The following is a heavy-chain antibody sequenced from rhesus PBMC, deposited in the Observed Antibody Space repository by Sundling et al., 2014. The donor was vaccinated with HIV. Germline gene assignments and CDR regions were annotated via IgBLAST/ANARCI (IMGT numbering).Heavy chain of an antibody. J-gene: IGHJ2*01. CDR1: GGSISGGYG. CDR2: IGGSSGST. CDR3: ARASYDRGYSTVWYFDV. V-gene: IGHV4-127*01. D-gene: IGHD3-28*01. Sequence: QVQLQESGPGLLKPSETLSLTCAVSGGSISGGYGWGWIRQPPGKGLEWIGYIGGSSGSTNYNPSLNNRVTISKDTSQNQFSLKLTSVTAADTAIYYCARASYDRGYSTVWYFDVWGPGTPIIISS.